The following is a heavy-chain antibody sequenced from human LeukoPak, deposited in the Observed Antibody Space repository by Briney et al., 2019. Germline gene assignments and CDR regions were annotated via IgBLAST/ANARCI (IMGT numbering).Heavy chain of an antibody. CDR3: ARASTTVVTLDTFAI. V-gene: IGHV3-48*01. CDR1: GFTFTNFD. CDR2: ISFSSRTI. J-gene: IGHJ3*02. D-gene: IGHD4-23*01. Sequence: PGGSLRLSCAASGFTFTNFDMVWVRQAPGKGLEWISYISFSSRTIYYADSVKGRFTISRDNAENSLYLQMSSLRAEDTALYYCARASTTVVTLDTFAIWGQGTMVTVSS.